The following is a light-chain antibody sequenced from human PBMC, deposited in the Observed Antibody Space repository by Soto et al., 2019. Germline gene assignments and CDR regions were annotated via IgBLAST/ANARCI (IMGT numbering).Light chain of an antibody. V-gene: IGKV3D-15*01. CDR3: QPVISRLPMYT. CDR2: GAS. Sequence: YLSVVERSSNSCRASQSLSKSLVWYQQKPGQAPRLLIDGASNRATGIPARFSGSWSGTELPLTISCRLCEAVAGYYGQPVISRLPMYTVAEGTKVDIK. J-gene: IGKJ2*01. CDR1: QSLSKS.